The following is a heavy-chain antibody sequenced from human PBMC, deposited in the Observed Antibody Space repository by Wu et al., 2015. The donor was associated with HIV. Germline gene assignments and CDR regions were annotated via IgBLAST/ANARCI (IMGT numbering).Heavy chain of an antibody. Sequence: QXXLVQSGAEVKKPGASVKVSCKSSGYIFTGYQIHWVRQAPGQGLEWMGWISPKTGGTNYGQKFQGRVTMTRDTSISTAFMELTRLRSDDTAVYFCARLGGRVDYYDSSGYLDYWGQGTLVTVSS. V-gene: IGHV1-2*02. CDR3: ARLGGRVDYYDSSGYLDY. CDR2: ISPKTGGT. CDR1: GYIFTGYQ. J-gene: IGHJ4*02. D-gene: IGHD3-22*01.